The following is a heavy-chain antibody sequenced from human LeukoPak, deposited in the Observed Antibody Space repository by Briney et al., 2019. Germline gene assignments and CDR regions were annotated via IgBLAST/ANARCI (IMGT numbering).Heavy chain of an antibody. CDR1: GGSISSSNW. CDR2: IYHSGST. Sequence: SETLSLTCAVSGGSISSSNWWSWVRQPPGKGLEWIGEIYHSGSTNYNPSLKSRVTISVDKSKNQFSLKLSSVTAADTAVYYCARDASTMVRGVIKSYNWFDPWGQGTLVTVSS. J-gene: IGHJ5*02. D-gene: IGHD3-10*01. CDR3: ARDASTMVRGVIKSYNWFDP. V-gene: IGHV4-4*02.